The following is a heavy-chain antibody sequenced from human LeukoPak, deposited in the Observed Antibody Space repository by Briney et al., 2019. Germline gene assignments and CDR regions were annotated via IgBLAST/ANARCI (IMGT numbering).Heavy chain of an antibody. CDR2: ISGSGGST. Sequence: QSGGSLRLSCAASGFTFSSYAMSWVRQAPGKGLEWVSAISGSGGSTYYADSVRGRFTISRDNSKTTLYLQMSSLRAEDTAVYYCAKDLKGVLGATTFDYWGQGTLVTVSS. CDR1: GFTFSSYA. J-gene: IGHJ4*02. V-gene: IGHV3-23*01. D-gene: IGHD1-26*01. CDR3: AKDLKGVLGATTFDY.